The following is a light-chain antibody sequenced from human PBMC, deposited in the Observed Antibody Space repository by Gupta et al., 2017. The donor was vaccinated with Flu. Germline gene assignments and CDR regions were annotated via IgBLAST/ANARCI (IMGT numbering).Light chain of an antibody. V-gene: IGKV1-33*01. Sequence: PSSLSVSVGDRVTITCQASQDIKKTLNWYQQKPGKAPKLLIYDGSSLETWVPSRFSGGGSGTDFTFTISSLHPEDIATYFCQQDDSLPYTFGQGTKLEI. CDR1: QDIKKT. CDR3: QQDDSLPYT. CDR2: DGS. J-gene: IGKJ2*01.